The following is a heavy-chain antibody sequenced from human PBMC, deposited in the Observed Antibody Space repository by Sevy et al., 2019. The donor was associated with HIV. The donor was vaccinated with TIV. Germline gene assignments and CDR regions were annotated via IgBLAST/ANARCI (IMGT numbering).Heavy chain of an antibody. V-gene: IGHV3-48*03. J-gene: IGHJ4*02. Sequence: GGSLRLSCAASQFTFSNYQMNWVRQAPGKGLEWVSYISSSGDTIYYADSLKGRFTISRDNAKNSLYLQMSSLRAEDTAGYCWAGGEFGGNFDYWGQGTLVTVSS. CDR1: QFTFSNYQ. CDR3: AGGEFGGNFDY. D-gene: IGHD3-16*01. CDR2: ISSSGDTI.